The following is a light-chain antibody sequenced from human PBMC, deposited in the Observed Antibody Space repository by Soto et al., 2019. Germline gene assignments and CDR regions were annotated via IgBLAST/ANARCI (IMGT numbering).Light chain of an antibody. J-gene: IGLJ3*02. CDR3: AAWDDGLNGWL. V-gene: IGLV1-44*01. CDR2: GND. CDR1: NSNVGNNT. Sequence: QSALTQPASVSGSPGQRVTISCSGSNSNVGNNTVNWYQQFPGTSPRLLIEGNDQRPSGVPDRFSGSKSANSASLAISGLKSEDEADYYCAAWDDGLNGWLFGGGTKLTVL.